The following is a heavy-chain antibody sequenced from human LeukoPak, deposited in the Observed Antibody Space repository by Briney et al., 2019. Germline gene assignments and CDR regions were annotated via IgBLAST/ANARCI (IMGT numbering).Heavy chain of an antibody. Sequence: SETLSLTCTVSGGSISSYYWSWIRQPAGKGLEWIGRLDTSGSTNYNPSLKSRVTMSGDTSKKQFSLKLSSVTAADTAVYYCASTTYYYDSSGYYFLDYSGQGTLVTVSS. CDR3: ASTTYYYDSSGYYFLDY. J-gene: IGHJ4*02. D-gene: IGHD3-22*01. CDR2: LDTSGST. V-gene: IGHV4-4*07. CDR1: GGSISSYY.